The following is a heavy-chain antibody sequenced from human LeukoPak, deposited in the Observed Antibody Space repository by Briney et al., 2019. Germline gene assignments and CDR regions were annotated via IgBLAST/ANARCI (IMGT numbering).Heavy chain of an antibody. CDR1: GGSISSYY. J-gene: IGHJ3*02. Sequence: SETLSLTCTVSGGSISSYYWSWLRQPPGKGLEWIGYIYYSGSTNYNPSLKSRVTISVDTSKNQFSLKLSSVTAADTAVYYCARVMITPVAFDIWGQGTMVTVSS. CDR2: IYYSGST. V-gene: IGHV4-59*01. CDR3: ARVMITPVAFDI. D-gene: IGHD3-16*01.